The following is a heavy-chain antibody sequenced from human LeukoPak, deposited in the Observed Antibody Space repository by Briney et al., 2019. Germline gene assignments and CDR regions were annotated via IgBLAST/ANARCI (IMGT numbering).Heavy chain of an antibody. CDR3: AKDPMVRGATYDY. J-gene: IGHJ4*02. CDR2: ISGSGGRT. V-gene: IGHV3-23*01. CDR1: GFTFSSYA. D-gene: IGHD3-10*01. Sequence: PGGSLRLSCAASGFTFSSYAMSWVRQAPGEGLEWVSAISGSGGRTYYADSVKGRFTISRDNSKNTLYLQMNSLRVEDTAVYYCAKDPMVRGATYDYWGQGTLVTVSS.